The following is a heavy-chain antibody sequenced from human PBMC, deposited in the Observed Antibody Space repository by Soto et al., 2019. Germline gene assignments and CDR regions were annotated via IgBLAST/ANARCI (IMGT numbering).Heavy chain of an antibody. J-gene: IGHJ6*02. CDR1: GGSISDDY. Sequence: QVQLQESGPGLMKPSETLSLTCTVSGGSISDDYWSWIRQPAGKGLEWIGRIHTSGGTNYNPSLKRRVTMSVDTSKNHFSLKLSSVTAADTAVYYCARLLWFGEPYYGMDVWGQGTTVTVSS. D-gene: IGHD3-10*01. V-gene: IGHV4-4*07. CDR2: IHTSGGT. CDR3: ARLLWFGEPYYGMDV.